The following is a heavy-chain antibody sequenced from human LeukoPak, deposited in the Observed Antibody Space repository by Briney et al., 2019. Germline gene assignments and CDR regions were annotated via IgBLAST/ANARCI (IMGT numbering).Heavy chain of an antibody. D-gene: IGHD4-17*01. CDR3: ATRATVTTRRYGMDV. J-gene: IGHJ6*02. CDR2: ISSSSSSI. Sequence: GGSLRLSCAASGFTFSSYSMNWVRQAPGKGLEWVSYISSSSSSILYADSVKGRFTISRDNAKSSLYLQMDSLRAEDTAVYYCATRATVTTRRYGMDVWGQGTTVTVSS. V-gene: IGHV3-48*01. CDR1: GFTFSSYS.